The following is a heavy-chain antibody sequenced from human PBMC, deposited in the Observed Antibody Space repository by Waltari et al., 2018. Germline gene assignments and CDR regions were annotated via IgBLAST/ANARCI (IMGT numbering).Heavy chain of an antibody. CDR2: IWHDGSNE. CDR3: ASQSTTLFDY. D-gene: IGHD2-15*01. J-gene: IGHJ4*02. CDR1: RFPFSRFG. Sequence: QVQLVASGGGVVQPGRSLRLYYAASRFPFSRFGMHWVRQAPGKGLEWVAVIWHDGSNEYYVDSVKGRFTISRDNSKNTLYLQMNSLRAEDSAVYYCASQSTTLFDYWGQGTLVTVSS. V-gene: IGHV3-33*01.